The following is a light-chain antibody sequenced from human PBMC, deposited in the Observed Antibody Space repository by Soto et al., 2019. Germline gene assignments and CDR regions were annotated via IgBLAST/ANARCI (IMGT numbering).Light chain of an antibody. Sequence: DIQITQSPSSLSAAVGDRCTITCLAGQNIFSSLNWYQQKPGKAPKLLIYAASSLQSGVPSRFSGSGSGTEFTLTINSLQPEDFATYYCQQSNRYPITFGQGTLLEIK. CDR1: QNIFSS. J-gene: IGKJ5*01. V-gene: IGKV1-17*01. CDR2: AAS. CDR3: QQSNRYPIT.